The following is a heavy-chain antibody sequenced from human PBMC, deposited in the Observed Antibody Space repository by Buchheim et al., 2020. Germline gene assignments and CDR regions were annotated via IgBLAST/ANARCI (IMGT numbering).Heavy chain of an antibody. CDR3: ARRVGTTTRYFDY. CDR2: ISGSGGST. Sequence: EVQLLESGGGLVQPGGSLRLPCAAPGFTFSNYAMNWVRQAPGKGLEWVSEISGSGGSTYYADSVKGRFTIYRDHSKNTLYLQMNSLRAEDTAVYYCARRVGTTTRYFDYWGQGTL. V-gene: IGHV3-23*01. CDR1: GFTFSNYA. D-gene: IGHD1-26*01. J-gene: IGHJ4*02.